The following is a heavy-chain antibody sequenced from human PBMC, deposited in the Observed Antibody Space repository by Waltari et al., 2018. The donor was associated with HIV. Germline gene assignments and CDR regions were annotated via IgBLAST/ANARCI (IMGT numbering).Heavy chain of an antibody. D-gene: IGHD3-22*01. V-gene: IGHV3-23*01. CDR2: VLGDGGSA. CDR1: GFMFSSFG. Sequence: EAHLLESGGGLVQPGGSLRLSCAASGFMFSSFGMSWVRQAPGKGWVWVSLVLGDGGSAYYAYSVKGRFTTSRDNSKSTLYLQMNSLRVEDTAIYYCANVYYFDSRGDFLKAPRYDYWGQGTLVTVSS. J-gene: IGHJ4*02. CDR3: ANVYYFDSRGDFLKAPRYDY.